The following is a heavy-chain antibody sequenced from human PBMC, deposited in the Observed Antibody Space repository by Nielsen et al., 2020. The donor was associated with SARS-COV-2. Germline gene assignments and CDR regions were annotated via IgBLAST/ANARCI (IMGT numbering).Heavy chain of an antibody. Sequence: GESLKISCAASGFTFSSYAMHWVRQAPGKGLEWVAVISYDGSNKYYADSVKGRFTISRDNSKNTLYLQMNSLRAEDTAVYYCAREGGYDFWSGYESYYYGMDVWGQGTTVTVSS. CDR2: ISYDGSNK. J-gene: IGHJ6*02. CDR1: GFTFSSYA. V-gene: IGHV3-30*04. CDR3: AREGGYDFWSGYESYYYGMDV. D-gene: IGHD3-3*01.